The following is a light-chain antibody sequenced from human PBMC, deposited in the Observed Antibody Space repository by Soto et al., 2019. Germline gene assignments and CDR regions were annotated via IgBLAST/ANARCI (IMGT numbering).Light chain of an antibody. J-gene: IGKJ1*01. CDR3: QQSYRTPWT. CDR1: QSISTY. Sequence: DIQMTQSPSSLSASVGDRDTITCRASQSISTYLNWYQQKPGKAPKFLIYAASSLQSGVPSRFSGSASGTDFTITISSVQPEDFATYYCQQSYRTPWTFGQGTKVEIK. CDR2: AAS. V-gene: IGKV1-39*01.